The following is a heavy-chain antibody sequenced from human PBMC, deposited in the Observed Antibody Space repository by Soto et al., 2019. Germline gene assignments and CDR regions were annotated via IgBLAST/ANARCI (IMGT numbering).Heavy chain of an antibody. V-gene: IGHV3-23*01. CDR3: AKDTGRGGGSVFDY. CDR2: ISGSGADT. D-gene: IGHD2-15*01. CDR1: GFIFSNYA. Sequence: EVQLLESGGGLVQPGGSLRLSCAPSGFIFSNYAMSWVRQARGKGLEWVSAISGSGADTYYTESVKGRFTISRDNFMNTLYLQMNSLRAEDTAVYYCAKDTGRGGGSVFDYWGQGTLVTVSS. J-gene: IGHJ4*02.